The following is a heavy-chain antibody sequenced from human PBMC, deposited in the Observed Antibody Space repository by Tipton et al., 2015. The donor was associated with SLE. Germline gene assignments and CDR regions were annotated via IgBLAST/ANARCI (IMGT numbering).Heavy chain of an antibody. Sequence: TLSLTCTVSGGSISSSSYYWGWIRQPPGKGLEWIGSIYYSGSTYYNPSLKSRVTISVDTSKNQFSLKLSSVTAADTAVYYCARIIMGSGAPRGPFDYWGQGTLFIVSS. V-gene: IGHV4-39*07. J-gene: IGHJ4*02. CDR1: GGSISSSSYY. D-gene: IGHD3-10*01. CDR3: ARIIMGSGAPRGPFDY. CDR2: IYYSGST.